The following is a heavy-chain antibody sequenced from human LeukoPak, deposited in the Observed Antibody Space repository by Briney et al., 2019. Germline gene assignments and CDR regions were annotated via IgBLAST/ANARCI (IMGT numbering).Heavy chain of an antibody. V-gene: IGHV3-23*01. CDR1: GFTFSNYA. CDR2: ITNGAAGT. CDR3: ARGIYSGSYGY. J-gene: IGHJ4*02. Sequence: KSGGSLRLSCAASGFTFSNYAMTWVRQAPGQGLEWVSTITNGAAGTFYADSVKGRFTISGDNSKNTLYLQMNSLRAEDTAVYYCARGIYSGSYGYWGQGTLVTVSS. D-gene: IGHD3-10*01.